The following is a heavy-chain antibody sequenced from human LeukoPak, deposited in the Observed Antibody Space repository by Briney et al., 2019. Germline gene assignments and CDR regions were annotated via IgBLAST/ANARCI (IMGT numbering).Heavy chain of an antibody. CDR1: GGSITSYY. Sequence: SETLSLTCTVSGGSITSYYWTYIRQPAGKGLEWIGRIHTSGSTNYNPSLKSRVTMSVDTSENQFSLNLSSVTAADTAMYYCAREFSGTSIAARVFDSWGQGTLVTVSS. CDR2: IHTSGST. CDR3: AREFSGTSIAARVFDS. D-gene: IGHD6-6*01. J-gene: IGHJ4*02. V-gene: IGHV4-4*07.